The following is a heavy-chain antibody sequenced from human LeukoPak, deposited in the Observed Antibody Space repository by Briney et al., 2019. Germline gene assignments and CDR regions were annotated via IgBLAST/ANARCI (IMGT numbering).Heavy chain of an antibody. V-gene: IGHV1-46*01. J-gene: IGHJ5*02. D-gene: IGHD3-22*01. CDR3: ARAGENYYDSSGYCCA. Sequence: ASVKVSCKASGYTFTSYYMHWVRQAPGQGLEWMGIINPSGGSTSYAQKFQGRVTMTRDTSTSTVYMELSSLRSEDTAVYYCARAGENYYDSSGYCCAWGQGTLVTVSS. CDR2: INPSGGST. CDR1: GYTFTSYY.